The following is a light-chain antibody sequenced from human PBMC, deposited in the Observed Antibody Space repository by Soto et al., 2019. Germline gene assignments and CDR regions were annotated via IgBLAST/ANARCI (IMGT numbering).Light chain of an antibody. Sequence: EIVLTQSPGTLSLSPGERATLSCRASQNVDGNLLAWYQQKPGQAPRLLIYGAYHRATGIPDRFGGSGSGTDFTLTIYRLEPEDFAVYYCQQYDTSPYTFGQGTKLDIK. CDR3: QQYDTSPYT. V-gene: IGKV3-20*01. CDR2: GAY. J-gene: IGKJ2*01. CDR1: QNVDGNL.